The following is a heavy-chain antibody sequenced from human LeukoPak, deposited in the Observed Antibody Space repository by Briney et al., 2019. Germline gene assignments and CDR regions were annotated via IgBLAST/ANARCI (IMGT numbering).Heavy chain of an antibody. J-gene: IGHJ6*02. CDR1: GFPFSGYA. V-gene: IGHV3-23*01. CDR2: IGLSGGST. D-gene: IGHD4-11*01. Sequence: PGASLRLSCAASGFPFSGYAMSWVRQAPGKGLEWVSGIGLSGGSTLYADSVKGRFTISRDNSKNTLYLQMNSLRAEDTAIYYCARKELTTPRIFLDVWGQGTTVAVSS. CDR3: ARKELTTPRIFLDV.